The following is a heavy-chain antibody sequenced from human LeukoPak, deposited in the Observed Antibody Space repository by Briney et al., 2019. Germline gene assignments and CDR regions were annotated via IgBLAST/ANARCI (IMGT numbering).Heavy chain of an antibody. V-gene: IGHV4-39*01. D-gene: IGHD2-15*01. CDR1: GGSISSSSSY. CDR2: IYYSGSA. J-gene: IGHJ6*03. CDR3: ARRIRNYYYMDV. Sequence: SETLSLTCTVSGGSISSSSSYWGWIRQPPGKGLQWIGSIYYSGSAYYNPSLKSRVTMSVDTSKNQFSLKLSSVTAADTAVYYCARRIRNYYYMDVWGKGTTVTVSS.